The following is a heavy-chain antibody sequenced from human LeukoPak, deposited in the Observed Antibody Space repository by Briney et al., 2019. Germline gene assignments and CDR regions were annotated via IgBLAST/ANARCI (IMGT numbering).Heavy chain of an antibody. D-gene: IGHD2-2*02. CDR1: GFTFSSYA. Sequence: GGSLRLSCAASGFTFSSYAMNWVRQAPGKGPEWVSLIKGSGDSTYYAGSVRGRFTISRDNSKNTLYLQMNSLRGEDTAVYYCAKGEVVPAAIYGMDVWGQGTTVTVS. V-gene: IGHV3-23*01. J-gene: IGHJ6*02. CDR3: AKGEVVPAAIYGMDV. CDR2: IKGSGDST.